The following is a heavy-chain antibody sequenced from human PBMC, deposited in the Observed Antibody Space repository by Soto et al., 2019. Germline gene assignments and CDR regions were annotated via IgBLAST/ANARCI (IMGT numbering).Heavy chain of an antibody. CDR3: ARDLTDYYDSSGYYFGEVYFDY. D-gene: IGHD3-22*01. V-gene: IGHV1-46*03. J-gene: IGHJ4*02. CDR2: INPSGGST. CDR1: GYTFTSYY. Sequence: ASVKVSCKASGYTFTSYYMHWVRQAPGQGLEWMGIINPSGGSTSYAQKFQGRVTMTRDTSTSTVYMELSSLRSEDTAVYYCARDLTDYYDSSGYYFGEVYFDYWGQGTLVTVSS.